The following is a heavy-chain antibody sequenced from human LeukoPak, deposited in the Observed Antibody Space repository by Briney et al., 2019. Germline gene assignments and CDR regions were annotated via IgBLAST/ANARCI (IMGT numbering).Heavy chain of an antibody. J-gene: IGHJ4*02. V-gene: IGHV5-51*01. CDR1: GYSFTSYW. CDR2: IYPGDSDA. Sequence: GESLKISCHGSGYSFTSYWIGWVRQMPGKGLEWMGIIYPGDSDARYSPSFQGQVTISVDKSISTAYLQWSSLKASDSAMYYCARHGGEAFVGSFWGLDYWGQGTLVTVSS. D-gene: IGHD3-16*01. CDR3: ARHGGEAFVGSFWGLDY.